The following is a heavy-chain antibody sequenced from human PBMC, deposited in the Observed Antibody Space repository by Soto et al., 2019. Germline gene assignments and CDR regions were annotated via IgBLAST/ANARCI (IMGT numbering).Heavy chain of an antibody. CDR2: IFYRGGT. CDR3: ATRITVFGLLIPPFDP. D-gene: IGHD3-3*01. V-gene: IGHV4-39*01. Sequence: SETLSLTCTVSGGSISTSSYYWGWIRQPPGKGLEWIGSIFYRGGTYYSPSLKSRVTVSLDTSKNQFPLKLTSVTAADTAIYYCATRITVFGLLIPPFDPWGQGTQVTVSS. J-gene: IGHJ5*02. CDR1: GGSISTSSYY.